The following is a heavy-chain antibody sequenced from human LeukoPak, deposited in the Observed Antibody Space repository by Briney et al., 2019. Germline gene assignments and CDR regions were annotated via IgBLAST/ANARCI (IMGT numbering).Heavy chain of an antibody. D-gene: IGHD3-10*01. CDR1: GFTFSTYS. CDR3: ARGSLSGGFDY. J-gene: IGHJ4*02. V-gene: IGHV3-21*01. Sequence: GESLRLSCAASGFTFSTYSMNWLRLAPGKGLEWVSSISPDSNYKYYVDSVKGRFTISRDNAKSSLYLQMNSLRAEDTAVYYCARGSLSGGFDYWGQGTLVTVSS. CDR2: ISPDSNYK.